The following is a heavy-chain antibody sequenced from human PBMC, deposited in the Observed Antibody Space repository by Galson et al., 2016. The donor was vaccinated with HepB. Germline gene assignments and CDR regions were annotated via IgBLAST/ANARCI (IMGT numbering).Heavy chain of an antibody. CDR1: GFTFSNYA. J-gene: IGHJ4*02. D-gene: IGHD3-22*01. V-gene: IGHV3-23*01. CDR2: VSGSGGST. Sequence: SLRLSCAASGFTFSNYAMTWVRQAPGTGLEWVPAVSGSGGSTNYADSAKGRFTISRDNSKNTLYLQLNSLRAEDTAVYYCSTDKGYYYENSGFYYRYYWGQGTLVTVSS. CDR3: STDKGYYYENSGFYYRYY.